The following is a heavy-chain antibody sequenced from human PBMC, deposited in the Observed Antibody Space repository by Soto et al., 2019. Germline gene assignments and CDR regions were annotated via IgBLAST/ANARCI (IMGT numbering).Heavy chain of an antibody. Sequence: PSETLSLTCTVSGGSINSYYWSWIRQPPGKGLEWIGHIYYSGSTTYNPSLKSRVTISVDTSKNQFSLKLSSVTAADTAVYYCATPAEALDTAMLKDLAHWGQGSLVTVSS. V-gene: IGHV4-59*01. J-gene: IGHJ4*02. CDR2: IYYSGST. CDR3: ATPAEALDTAMLKDLAH. CDR1: GGSINSYY. D-gene: IGHD5-18*01.